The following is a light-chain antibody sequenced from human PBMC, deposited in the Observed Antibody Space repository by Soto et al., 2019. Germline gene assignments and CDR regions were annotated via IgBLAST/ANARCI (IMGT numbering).Light chain of an antibody. CDR2: GAS. CDR1: QSVSSN. V-gene: IGKV3-15*01. Sequence: IVMTQSPATRTVSPGEGDTLSCRASQSVSSNLAWYQQKPGQAPRLVIYGASTRAFGIPGRFSGYGSGTEFTLTISSLQSEDFAVYYCQQYNNWPPITFGQGTRLEIK. CDR3: QQYNNWPPIT. J-gene: IGKJ5*01.